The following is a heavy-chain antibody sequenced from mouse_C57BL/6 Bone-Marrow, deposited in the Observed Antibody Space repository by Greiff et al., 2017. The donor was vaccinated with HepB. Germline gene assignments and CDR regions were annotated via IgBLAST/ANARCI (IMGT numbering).Heavy chain of an antibody. V-gene: IGHV1-20*01. J-gene: IGHJ1*03. CDR3: ARKGDYYGSSNWYCDV. D-gene: IGHD1-1*01. Sequence: EVQLQESGPELVKPGDSVKISCKASGYSFTGYFMNWVMQSHGKSLEWIGRINPYNGDTFYNQKFKGKATLTVDKSSSTAHMGLRSLTSEDSAVYYCARKGDYYGSSNWYCDVWGTGTTVTVSS. CDR2: INPYNGDT. CDR1: GYSFTGYF.